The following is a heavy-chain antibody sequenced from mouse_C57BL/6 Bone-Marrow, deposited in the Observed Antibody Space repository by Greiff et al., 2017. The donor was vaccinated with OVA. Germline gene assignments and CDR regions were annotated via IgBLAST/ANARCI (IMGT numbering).Heavy chain of an antibody. J-gene: IGHJ3*01. CDR3: TVIFAY. V-gene: IGHV1-15*01. Sequence: VQLQESGAELVRPGASVTLSCKASGYTFTDYEMHWVKQTPVHGLEWIGAIDPETGGTAYNQKFKGKAILTADKSSSTAYMELRSLTSEDSAVYYCTVIFAYWGQGTLVTVSA. CDR2: IDPETGGT. CDR1: GYTFTDYE.